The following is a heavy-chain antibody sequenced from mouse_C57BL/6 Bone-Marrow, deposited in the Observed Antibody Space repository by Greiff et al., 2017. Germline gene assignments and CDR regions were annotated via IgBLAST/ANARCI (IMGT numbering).Heavy chain of an antibody. CDR2: IDPSDRYT. Sequence: QVQLQQPGAELVKPGASVKLSCKASGYTFTSYWMQWVKQRPGQGLEWIGEIDPSDRYTNYNQKFKGKATLTVDTSSSTAYMQLSSLTSEDSAVYYCAREDGGDGYYYFDYWGQGTTLTVSS. CDR1: GYTFTSYW. D-gene: IGHD2-3*01. J-gene: IGHJ2*01. V-gene: IGHV1-50*01. CDR3: AREDGGDGYYYFDY.